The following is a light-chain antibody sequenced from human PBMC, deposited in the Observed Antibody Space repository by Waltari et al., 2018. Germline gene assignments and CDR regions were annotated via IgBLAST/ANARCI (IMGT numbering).Light chain of an antibody. Sequence: QLVLPQSPSASASLGASVKLTCTLSSGHSSYAVAWHQQQPEKGPRFLMKVKSDGSHSKGDGIPDRFSGSSFGAERYLTISSLQSEDEADYYCQAWGTGIGVFGGGTKLTVL. J-gene: IGLJ2*01. CDR3: QAWGTGIGV. V-gene: IGLV4-69*01. CDR1: SGHSSYA. CDR2: VKSDGSH.